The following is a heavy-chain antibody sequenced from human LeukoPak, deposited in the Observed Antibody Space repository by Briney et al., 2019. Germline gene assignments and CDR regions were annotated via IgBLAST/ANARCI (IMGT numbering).Heavy chain of an antibody. Sequence: GASVKVSCKASGGTFSSYAISWVRQAPGQGLECMGGIIPIFGTANYAQKFQGRVTITADESTSTAYMELSSLRSEDTAVYYCARDPLMGCSSTSCYEGIPSGMDVWGQGTTVTVSS. CDR3: ARDPLMGCSSTSCYEGIPSGMDV. CDR2: IIPIFGTA. D-gene: IGHD2-2*01. J-gene: IGHJ6*02. CDR1: GGTFSSYA. V-gene: IGHV1-69*13.